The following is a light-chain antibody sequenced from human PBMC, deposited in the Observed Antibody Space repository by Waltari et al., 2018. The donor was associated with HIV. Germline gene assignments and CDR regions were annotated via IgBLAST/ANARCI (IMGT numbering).Light chain of an antibody. Sequence: SSELTQDPAVSVALGQTVKIACLGDSLRKYYASLYRLRPGQAPQLLVYGKNSRPSGIPDRFSASSSGNRAFLTITGARAEDEADYYCACWDRSGDYILFGGGTSLTGL. CDR3: ACWDRSGDYIL. V-gene: IGLV3-19*01. CDR2: GKN. J-gene: IGLJ2*01. CDR1: SLRKYY.